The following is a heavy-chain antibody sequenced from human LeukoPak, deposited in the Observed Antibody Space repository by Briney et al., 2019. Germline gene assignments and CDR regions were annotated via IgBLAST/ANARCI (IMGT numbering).Heavy chain of an antibody. CDR1: GFTFSSYS. D-gene: IGHD5-18*01. Sequence: PGGSLRLSCAASGFTFSSYSIHWVRQAPGKGLEWVAVISYDGSNKYYADSVKGRFTISRDNSKKTLYLQMNSLRAEDTAVYYCARGWDTAMYFDYWGQGTLVTASS. CDR2: ISYDGSNK. CDR3: ARGWDTAMYFDY. V-gene: IGHV3-30*04. J-gene: IGHJ4*02.